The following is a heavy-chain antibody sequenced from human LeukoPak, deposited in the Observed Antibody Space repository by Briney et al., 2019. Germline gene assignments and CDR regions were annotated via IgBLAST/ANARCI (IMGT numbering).Heavy chain of an antibody. Sequence: SETLSLTCTVSGGSISSYYWSWIRQPAGKGLEWIGLIYTSGSTNYNPSLKSRVTMSVDTSTIQFSLKLSSVTTADTAVYYCARDQGSWYFGRQAYYYYMDVWGKGTTVTISS. J-gene: IGHJ6*03. V-gene: IGHV4-4*07. CDR1: GGSISSYY. D-gene: IGHD6-13*01. CDR2: IYTSGST. CDR3: ARDQGSWYFGRQAYYYYMDV.